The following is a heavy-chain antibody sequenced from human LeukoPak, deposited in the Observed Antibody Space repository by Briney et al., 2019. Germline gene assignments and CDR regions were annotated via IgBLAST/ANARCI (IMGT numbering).Heavy chain of an antibody. J-gene: IGHJ6*03. CDR3: ARGVPKTSYYYYYMDV. D-gene: IGHD4-11*01. CDR2: ISSSGFTL. V-gene: IGHV3-48*04. Sequence: GGSLRLSCAASGFTFSSYSMNWVRQAPGKGLEWVSYISSSGFTLNYADSVKGRFTISRDNAKNSLYLQMNSLRAEDTAVYYCARGVPKTSYYYYYMDVWGKGTTVTVSS. CDR1: GFTFSSYS.